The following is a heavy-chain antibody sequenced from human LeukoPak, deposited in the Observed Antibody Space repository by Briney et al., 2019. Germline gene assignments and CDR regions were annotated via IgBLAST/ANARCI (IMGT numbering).Heavy chain of an antibody. Sequence: GGSLRLSCAASGFTFSTFAMIWVRQAPGKGLEWVGFIRSKAYGGTTEYAASVKGRFTISRDDSKSIAYLQMNSLKTEDTAVYYCSFDWLLGGVYYYYMDVWGKGTTVTISS. V-gene: IGHV3-49*04. CDR3: SFDWLLGGVYYYYMDV. CDR1: GFTFSTFA. D-gene: IGHD3-9*01. J-gene: IGHJ6*03. CDR2: IRSKAYGGTT.